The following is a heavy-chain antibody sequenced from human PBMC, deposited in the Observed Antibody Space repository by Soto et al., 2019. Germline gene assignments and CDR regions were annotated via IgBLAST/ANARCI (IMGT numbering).Heavy chain of an antibody. Sequence: GGSLRLSCAASGFTFSSYGMHWVRQAPGKGLEWVAVISYDGSNKYYADSVKGRFTISRDNSKNKLYLQMNSLRAEDTAVYDCAKGEPPYSSGYVDYWGQGTLVTVSS. V-gene: IGHV3-30*18. J-gene: IGHJ4*02. CDR1: GFTFSSYG. CDR2: ISYDGSNK. D-gene: IGHD3-22*01. CDR3: AKGEPPYSSGYVDY.